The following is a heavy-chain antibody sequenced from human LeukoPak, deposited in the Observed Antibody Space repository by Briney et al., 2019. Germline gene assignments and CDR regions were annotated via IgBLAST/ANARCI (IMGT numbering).Heavy chain of an antibody. V-gene: IGHV3-23*01. Sequence: GGSLRLSCAASGFTFSSSAMSWVRPAPGEGLEWVSCISGSGSGGSTYYADSGKGRFTISRDNSKNTLYLQMNSLIAEDTALYYCAKSGYNRFDYWGQGTRVTVSS. CDR2: ISGSGSGGST. J-gene: IGHJ4*02. CDR1: GFTFSSSA. D-gene: IGHD5-24*01. CDR3: AKSGYNRFDY.